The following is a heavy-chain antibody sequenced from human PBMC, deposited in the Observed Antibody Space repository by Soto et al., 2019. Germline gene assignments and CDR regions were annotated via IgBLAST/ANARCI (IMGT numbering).Heavy chain of an antibody. D-gene: IGHD6-19*01. CDR3: ARRWLPTRGVDYFDY. Sequence: TSGPHSLPCSVCCGSIDGSYGSRLRQTPEKGLEWIGYFYYSANTNYAPSLKSRVTISIDTSKNPLSLKLSSVTAADTAVYYCARRWLPTRGVDYFDYWGQGTLVTVSS. V-gene: IGHV4-59*01. J-gene: IGHJ4*02. CDR2: FYYSANT. CDR1: CGSIDGSY.